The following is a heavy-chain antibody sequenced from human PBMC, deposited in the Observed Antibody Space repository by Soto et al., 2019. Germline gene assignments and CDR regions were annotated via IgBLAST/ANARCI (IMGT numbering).Heavy chain of an antibody. J-gene: IGHJ3*02. CDR1: GYTFTSYY. CDR2: INPTSGGT. V-gene: IGHV1-46*01. D-gene: IGHD4-4*01. Sequence: QVQLVQSGAEVKKPGASVKVSCTASGYTFTSYYMHWVRQAPGQGLEWMGIINPTSGGTHYAQKFQGRVTMTRDTSTSTVYMELSSRRSEDTAVYYCARGMTTVTSDAFDIRGQGTMVTVSS. CDR3: ARGMTTVTSDAFDI.